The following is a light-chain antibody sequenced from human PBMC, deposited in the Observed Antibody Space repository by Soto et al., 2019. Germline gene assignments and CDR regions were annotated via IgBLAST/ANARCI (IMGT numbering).Light chain of an antibody. J-gene: IGKJ4*01. CDR1: QSVATY. Sequence: EIVLTQSPATLSLSPGERATLSCRASQSVATYVAWYQQKPGQAPRLLIYDAFNRATGTPARFSGGGSGTDFTLTISRLEPEDFAVYYCQQFSSYPLTFGGGTKVDIK. CDR2: DAF. CDR3: QQFSSYPLT. V-gene: IGKV3-11*01.